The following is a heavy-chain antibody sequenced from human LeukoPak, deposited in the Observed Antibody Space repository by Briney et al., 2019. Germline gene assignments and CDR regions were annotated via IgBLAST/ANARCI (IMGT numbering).Heavy chain of an antibody. CDR2: IMPLFGTA. CDR1: GGTSSSYA. V-gene: IGHV1-69*05. CDR3: ARDVHGDYGSGWFDP. D-gene: IGHD4-17*01. Sequence: SVKVSCKASGGTSSSYAISWVRQAPGQGLEWLGGIMPLFGTAGYAQKFQGRVTITKDESTRTVYLELTSLTSDDTAVYYCARDVHGDYGSGWFDPWGQGTLVSVSS. J-gene: IGHJ5*02.